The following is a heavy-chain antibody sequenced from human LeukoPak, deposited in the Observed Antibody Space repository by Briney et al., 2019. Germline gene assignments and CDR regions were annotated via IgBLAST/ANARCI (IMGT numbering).Heavy chain of an antibody. CDR3: ASDWGYYPSGRGYFDS. CDR2: VYHRGTT. CDR1: DGFITGSSNY. J-gene: IGHJ4*02. D-gene: IGHD3-10*01. Sequence: SETLSLTCTVSDGFITGSSNYWAWIRQPPGKGLEWIGSVYHRGTTYYSPSLKSQVTISIDTSRSQFSLNLTSVTAADTAVYYCASDWGYYPSGRGYFDSWGQGTLVTVSS. V-gene: IGHV4-39*07.